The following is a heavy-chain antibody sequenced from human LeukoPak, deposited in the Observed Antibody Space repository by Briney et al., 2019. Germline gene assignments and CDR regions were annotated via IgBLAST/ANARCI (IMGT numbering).Heavy chain of an antibody. CDR2: NNGDESST. D-gene: IGHD1-26*01. Sequence: GGSLRLSCAASAFTFSTYCKHWVREVPGRGREWVSRNNGDESSTNYADDVKGRFTISRDNAKDTLYLHLNSLTAADEAVYYCARGAKWAYYFDYWGQGTLVTVST. J-gene: IGHJ4*02. CDR3: ARGAKWAYYFDY. V-gene: IGHV3-74*01. CDR1: AFTFSTYC.